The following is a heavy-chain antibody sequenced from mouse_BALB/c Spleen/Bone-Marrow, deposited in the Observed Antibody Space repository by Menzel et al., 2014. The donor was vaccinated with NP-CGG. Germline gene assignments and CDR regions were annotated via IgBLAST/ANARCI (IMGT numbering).Heavy chain of an antibody. CDR2: IDPANGNT. D-gene: IGHD4-1*01. J-gene: IGHJ4*01. V-gene: IGHV14-3*02. Sequence: VQLQQSGAELVKPGASVKLSCTASGFNIKDTYMHWVKQRPEQGLEWIGRIDPANGNTKYDPKFQGKATITSDTSSNTAYLQLSSLTSEDTAVYYCARWEYYAMDYWGQGTSVTVPS. CDR1: GFNIKDTY. CDR3: ARWEYYAMDY.